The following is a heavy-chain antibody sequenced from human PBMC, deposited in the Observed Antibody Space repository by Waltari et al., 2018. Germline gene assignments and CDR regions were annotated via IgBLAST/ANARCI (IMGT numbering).Heavy chain of an antibody. D-gene: IGHD1-26*01. CDR2: INPNSGGR. CDR3: AREGSGTYRDAFDV. V-gene: IGHV1-2*06. J-gene: IGHJ3*01. CDR1: GYTFVGYF. Sequence: QVQLVQSGTEMKKPGASVKVSCKASGYTFVGYFMHWVRQAPGQGLEWMGRINPNSGGRNYAQKFQGRVIMTRDTSISTAYMELSRLRSEDTAVYYCAREGSGTYRDAFDVWGQGTMVTVSS.